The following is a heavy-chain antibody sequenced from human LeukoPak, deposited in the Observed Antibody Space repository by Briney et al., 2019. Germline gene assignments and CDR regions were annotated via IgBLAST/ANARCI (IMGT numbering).Heavy chain of an antibody. CDR3: ARTRTYLDY. J-gene: IGHJ4*02. CDR2: ISDTGTS. D-gene: IGHD3/OR15-3a*01. Sequence: PSETLSLTCIVSGGSISGYYWSWIRQPPGRGLEWIGYISDTGTSIYNPSLKNRLSMLVDTSKNHFYLNLTSVTAADTAIYYCARTRTYLDYWGQGALVTVSS. V-gene: IGHV4-59*01. CDR1: GGSISGYY.